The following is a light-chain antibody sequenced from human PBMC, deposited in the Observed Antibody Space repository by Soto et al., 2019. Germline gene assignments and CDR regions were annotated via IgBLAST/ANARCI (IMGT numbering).Light chain of an antibody. V-gene: IGKV3-11*01. CDR3: QQRRYWPVT. J-gene: IGKJ1*01. CDR2: DAS. Sequence: EIVLTQSPAILSMSPGERATLSCRASQSVSSYFAWYQQKPGQAPRLLIYDASNRATGVPARFSGSGSGTDFTPTISSLEPEDFAVYYCQQRRYWPVTFGHGTKVEVK. CDR1: QSVSSY.